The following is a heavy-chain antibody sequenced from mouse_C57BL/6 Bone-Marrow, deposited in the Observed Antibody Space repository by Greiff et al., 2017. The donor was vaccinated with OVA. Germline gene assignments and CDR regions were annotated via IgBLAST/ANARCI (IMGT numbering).Heavy chain of an antibody. CDR1: GYTFTDYE. CDR2: IDPETGGT. V-gene: IGHV1-15*01. D-gene: IGHD2-1*01. Sequence: QVHVKQSGAELVRPGASVTLSCKASGYTFTDYEMHWVKQTPVHGLEWIGAIDPETGGTAYNQKFKGKAILTADKSSSTAYMELRSLTSEDYAVYYCTRALYSNWYIDVWGTGTTVTVSS. J-gene: IGHJ1*03. CDR3: TRALYSNWYIDV.